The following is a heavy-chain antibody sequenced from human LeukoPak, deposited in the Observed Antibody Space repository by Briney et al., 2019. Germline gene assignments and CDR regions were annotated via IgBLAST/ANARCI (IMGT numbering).Heavy chain of an antibody. CDR3: ARGGAAGDAFDI. CDR1: GGSISSYY. Sequence: SKTLSLTCTVSGGSISSYYWSWIRQPAGKGLEWIGRFYSSGSTNYNPSLTSRVTISLDKSKNQFSLKLTSVTAADTAVYYCARGGAAGDAFDIWGQGTMVTVSS. CDR2: FYSSGST. J-gene: IGHJ3*02. V-gene: IGHV4-4*07. D-gene: IGHD1-14*01.